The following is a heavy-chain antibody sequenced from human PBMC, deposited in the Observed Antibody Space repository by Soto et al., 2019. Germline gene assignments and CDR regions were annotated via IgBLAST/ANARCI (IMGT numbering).Heavy chain of an antibody. J-gene: IGHJ5*01. CDR1: GFSFSVFA. Sequence: EVDLLESGGGLAQPGGSRRLSCAASGFSFSVFAMSWVRQAPGKGLEWVSRISGSGGSTYYADSVKGRFTISRDNSKKILYLEMYALRTEDTAVYYCARDPSEGRVGNWFESWGQGTLVTVSS. D-gene: IGHD2-2*01. CDR3: ARDPSEGRVGNWFES. CDR2: ISGSGGST. V-gene: IGHV3-23*01.